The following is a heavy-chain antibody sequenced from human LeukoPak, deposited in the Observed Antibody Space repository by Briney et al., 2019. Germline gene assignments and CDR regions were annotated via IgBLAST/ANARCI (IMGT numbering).Heavy chain of an antibody. D-gene: IGHD5-18*01. CDR2: IRYDGSNK. J-gene: IGHJ3*02. CDR3: AKDHVSYGDAFDI. V-gene: IGHV3-30*02. Sequence: GGSLRLSCAASGFTFSSYGMHWVRQAPGKGLEWVAFIRYDGSNKYYADSVKGRFTISRDNSKNTLYLQMNSLRAEDTAVYYCAKDHVSYGDAFDIWGQGTMVTVSS. CDR1: GFTFSSYG.